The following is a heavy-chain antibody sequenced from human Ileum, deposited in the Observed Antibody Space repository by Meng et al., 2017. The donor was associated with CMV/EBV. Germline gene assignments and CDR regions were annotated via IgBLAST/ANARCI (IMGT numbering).Heavy chain of an antibody. V-gene: IGHV4-4*07. CDR1: GGSISTYC. Sequence: VQLAGSGPGLVRPSATLSLICPVSGGSISTYCWNWIRQSAGKRLEWIGRICGTGTIQYNPSFKSRLTLSLDTSKSQFSLRLTSVTAADTAVYFCAKRVREVRERSWENWLTPWGQGILVTVSS. CDR3: AKRVREVRERSWENWLTP. CDR2: ICGTGTI. J-gene: IGHJ5*02. D-gene: IGHD3-10*01.